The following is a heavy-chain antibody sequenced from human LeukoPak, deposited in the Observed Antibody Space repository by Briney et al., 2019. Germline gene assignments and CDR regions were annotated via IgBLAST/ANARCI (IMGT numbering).Heavy chain of an antibody. CDR1: GLTFSSYA. V-gene: IGHV3-23*01. CDR3: AKASGHHGNVYFDY. CDR2: ISGSGGTT. D-gene: IGHD3-3*01. J-gene: IGHJ4*02. Sequence: PGGSLRLSCAASGLTFSSYAMSWVRQAPGKGLEWVSLISGSGGTTDYADSVKGRFSISRDNPKNMLYLQMNSLRAEDTAIYYCAKASGHHGNVYFDYWGQGTLVTVSS.